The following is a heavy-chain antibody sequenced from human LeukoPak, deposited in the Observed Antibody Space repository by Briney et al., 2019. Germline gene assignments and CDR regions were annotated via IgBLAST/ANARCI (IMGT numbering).Heavy chain of an antibody. D-gene: IGHD5-18*01. CDR1: GFTFSSYG. Sequence: GGSLRLSCAASGFTFSSYGMHWVRQAPGKGLEWVAVIWYDGSSKYYADSVKGRFTISRDNSKNTLYLQMNSLRAEDTAVYYCARDYSRFYYYYGMDVWGQGTTVTVSS. CDR2: IWYDGSSK. CDR3: ARDYSRFYYYYGMDV. V-gene: IGHV3-33*01. J-gene: IGHJ6*02.